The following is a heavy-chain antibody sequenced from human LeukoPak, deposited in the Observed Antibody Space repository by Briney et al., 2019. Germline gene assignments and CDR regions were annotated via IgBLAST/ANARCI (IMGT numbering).Heavy chain of an antibody. J-gene: IGHJ4*02. Sequence: PGGSLRLSCAASGFTFSSYAMHWVRQAPGKRLEWVAVISYDGSNKYYADSVKGRFTISRDNSKNTLYLQMNSLRAEDTAVYYCARDDAPNMITFGGVIGLFDYWGQGTLVTVSS. CDR3: ARDDAPNMITFGGVIGLFDY. V-gene: IGHV3-30*04. CDR2: ISYDGSNK. D-gene: IGHD3-16*02. CDR1: GFTFSSYA.